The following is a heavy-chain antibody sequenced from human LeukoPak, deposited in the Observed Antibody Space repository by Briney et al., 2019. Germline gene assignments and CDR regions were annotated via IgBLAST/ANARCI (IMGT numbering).Heavy chain of an antibody. V-gene: IGHV3-15*01. CDR1: GFTFSSAW. CDR2: IKTKTDGGTT. Sequence: PGESLRLSCAASGFTFSSAWMSWVRQAPGQGLEWLGRIKTKTDGGTTDYAAPVKGRFTISRDDSKDTLYLQMNSLKSDDTAVYYCANIFGGNSHRSDYWGQGTLVTVSS. CDR3: ANIFGGNSHRSDY. J-gene: IGHJ4*02. D-gene: IGHD4-23*01.